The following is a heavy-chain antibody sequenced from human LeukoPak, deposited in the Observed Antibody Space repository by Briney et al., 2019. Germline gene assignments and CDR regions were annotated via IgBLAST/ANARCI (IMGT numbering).Heavy chain of an antibody. D-gene: IGHD1-26*01. CDR1: GFTFSSYA. CDR2: ISGSGGST. J-gene: IGHJ4*02. V-gene: IGHV3-23*01. CDR3: AKVYGSGTYYFDY. Sequence: PGGSLRLSCAASGFTFSSYAMSWVRQAPWKGLEWVSTISGSGGSTYYADSVKGRFTISRDNSKNTLYLQMNSLRAEDTAVYYCAKVYGSGTYYFDYWGQGTLVTVSS.